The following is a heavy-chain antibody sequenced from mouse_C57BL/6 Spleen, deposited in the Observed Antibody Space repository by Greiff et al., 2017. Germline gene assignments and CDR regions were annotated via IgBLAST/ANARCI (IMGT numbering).Heavy chain of an antibody. J-gene: IGHJ2*01. CDR3: ARGDSTRNYYFDY. D-gene: IGHD2-1*01. CDR2: IYPGDGDT. Sequence: VQLQQSGPELVKPGASVKISCKASGYAFSSSWMNWVKQRPGKGLEWIGRIYPGDGDTNYNGKFKGKATLTADKSSSTAYMQLSSLTSEDSAVYFCARGDSTRNYYFDYWGQGTTLTVSS. CDR1: GYAFSSSW. V-gene: IGHV1-82*01.